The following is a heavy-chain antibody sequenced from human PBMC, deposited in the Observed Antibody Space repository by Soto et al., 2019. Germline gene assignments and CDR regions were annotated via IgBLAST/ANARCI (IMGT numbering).Heavy chain of an antibody. J-gene: IGHJ4*02. Sequence: ASVKVSCKASGYTFTSYGISWVRQAPGQGLEWMGWISAYNGNTNYAQKLQGRVTMTTDTSTSTAYMELRSLRSDDTAVYYCARGPITIFGVVIITFAYWGQGTLVPVSS. D-gene: IGHD3-3*01. V-gene: IGHV1-18*01. CDR2: ISAYNGNT. CDR3: ARGPITIFGVVIITFAY. CDR1: GYTFTSYG.